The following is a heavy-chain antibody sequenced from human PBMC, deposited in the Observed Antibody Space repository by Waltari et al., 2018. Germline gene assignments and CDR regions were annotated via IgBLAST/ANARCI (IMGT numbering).Heavy chain of an antibody. Sequence: QVQLVQSGAEVKKPGSSVKVSCKASGGTFSSYAISWVRQAPGQGLEWMGGIIPSFGTANYGQKVQGRVTITTDESTSTAYMELSSLRSEDTAVCYCARASLYCGGDCYSHGGNYYGMDVWGQGTTVTVSS. CDR2: IIPSFGTA. V-gene: IGHV1-69*05. D-gene: IGHD2-21*01. J-gene: IGHJ6*02. CDR1: GGTFSSYA. CDR3: ARASLYCGGDCYSHGGNYYGMDV.